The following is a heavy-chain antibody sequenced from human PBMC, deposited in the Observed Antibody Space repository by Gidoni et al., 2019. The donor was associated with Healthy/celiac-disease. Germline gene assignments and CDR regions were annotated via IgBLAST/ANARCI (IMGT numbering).Heavy chain of an antibody. CDR1: GFTFSSYA. Sequence: QVQLVESGGGVVKPGRALRLSCAASGFTFSSYAMHWVRQAPGTGLEWVAVISYDGSNKYYADSVKGRFTISRDNSKNTLYLQMNSLRAEDTAVYYCARPKQQLGFDPWGQGTLVTVSS. CDR2: ISYDGSNK. CDR3: ARPKQQLGFDP. J-gene: IGHJ5*02. V-gene: IGHV3-30-3*01. D-gene: IGHD6-13*01.